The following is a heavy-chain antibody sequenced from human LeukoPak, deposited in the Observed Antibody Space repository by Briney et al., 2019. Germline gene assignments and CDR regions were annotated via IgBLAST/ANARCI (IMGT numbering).Heavy chain of an antibody. CDR1: GFSVSDKH. Sequence: GGSLRLSCAVSGFSVSDKHMAWVRQAPGKELKWASVINSGGDTNYADSVKGRFTISRDVSKNTVFLQMDNLSSDDTAVYYCVMAPPGDWGLGTLVTVSS. J-gene: IGHJ4*02. D-gene: IGHD2-21*01. V-gene: IGHV3-53*01. CDR3: VMAPPGD. CDR2: INSGGDT.